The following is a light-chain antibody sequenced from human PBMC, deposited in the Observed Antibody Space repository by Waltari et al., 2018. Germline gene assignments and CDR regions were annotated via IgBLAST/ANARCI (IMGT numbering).Light chain of an antibody. CDR3: SSYTSSNTLI. CDR2: DVS. V-gene: IGLV2-14*03. CDR1: SSDVGTYTF. Sequence: QSALTQPASVSGSPGQSITISCSVTSSDVGTYTFVPWYQQHPGKAPRLMIYDVSHRPSGVANRFSGSKSGNTASLTISGLQAEDEAEYHCSSYTSSNTLIFGGGTKLTVL. J-gene: IGLJ2*01.